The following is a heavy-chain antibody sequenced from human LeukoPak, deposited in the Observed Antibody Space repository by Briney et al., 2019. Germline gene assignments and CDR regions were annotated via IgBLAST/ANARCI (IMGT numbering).Heavy chain of an antibody. J-gene: IGHJ4*02. CDR1: GFSFSTYS. CDR3: AVDLDFWSGSELGR. CDR2: ISSSSSYI. D-gene: IGHD3-3*01. Sequence: PGGSLRLSCAASGFSFSTYSMNWVRQAPGKGLEWVSCISSSSSYIYYADSVKGRFTISRDNAKNSLYLQMNSLRAEDTAVYYCAVDLDFWSGSELGRWGQGTLVTVSS. V-gene: IGHV3-21*01.